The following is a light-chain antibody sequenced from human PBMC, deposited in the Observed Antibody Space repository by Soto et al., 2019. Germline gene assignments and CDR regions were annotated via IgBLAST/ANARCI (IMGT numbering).Light chain of an antibody. CDR1: SSDVGPYKY. CDR2: DVN. V-gene: IGLV2-14*03. Sequence: QSALTQPASVSASPGQSITISCTGTSSDVGPYKYVSWYQQHPGKAPKLMIFDVNNRPSGVSNRFSASKSGNTASLTISGLRAYDEAVYYCSSYTITTTHVVFGGGTKVTVL. CDR3: SSYTITTTHVV. J-gene: IGLJ2*01.